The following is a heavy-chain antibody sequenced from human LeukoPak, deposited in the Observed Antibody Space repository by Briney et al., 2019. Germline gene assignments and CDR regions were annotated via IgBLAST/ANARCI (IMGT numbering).Heavy chain of an antibody. V-gene: IGHV1-46*01. CDR3: ARVTSAGYHGYRIFGY. CDR1: GYTFTSYY. D-gene: IGHD5-18*01. Sequence: ASVKVPCKAPGYTFTSYYMHWVRQAPGQGLEWMGIINPSGGSTSYAQKFQGRVTMTRDTSTSTVYMELSSLRSEDTAVYYCARVTSAGYHGYRIFGYWGQGTLVTVSS. CDR2: INPSGGST. J-gene: IGHJ4*02.